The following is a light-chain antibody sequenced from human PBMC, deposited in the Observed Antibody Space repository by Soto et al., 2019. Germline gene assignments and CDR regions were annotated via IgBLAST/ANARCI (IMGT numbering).Light chain of an antibody. CDR3: SSYAGSNILI. J-gene: IGLJ2*01. Sequence: QSALTQPPSASGSPGQSVTISCTGTSSDVGGFNFVSWYQQHPGKAPKLMIYEVSKRPAGVPDRFSGSKSGNTASLIVSGLKAEDEAEYFCSSYAGSNILIFGGGTKVTVL. CDR2: EVS. CDR1: SSDVGGFNF. V-gene: IGLV2-8*01.